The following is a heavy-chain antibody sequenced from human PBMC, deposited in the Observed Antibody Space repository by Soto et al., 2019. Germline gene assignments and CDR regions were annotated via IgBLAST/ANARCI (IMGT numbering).Heavy chain of an antibody. CDR2: INHSGST. CDR3: ARAPPRDYYWFDP. D-gene: IGHD4-17*01. J-gene: IGHJ5*02. CDR1: GGSFSGYY. Sequence: SETLSLTCAVYGGSFSGYYWSWIRQPPGKGLEWIGEINHSGSTNYNPSLKSRVTISVDTSKNQFSLKLSSVTAADTAVYYCARAPPRDYYWFDPWGQGTLVTVSS. V-gene: IGHV4-34*01.